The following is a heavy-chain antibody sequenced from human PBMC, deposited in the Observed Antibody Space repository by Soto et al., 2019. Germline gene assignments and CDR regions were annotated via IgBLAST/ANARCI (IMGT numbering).Heavy chain of an antibody. CDR3: ARDVGRGAKAAAGTYGLDV. J-gene: IGHJ6*02. Sequence: PSETLSLTCTVSGGSVTSGNYYWTWIRQPPGKGLEWIAYVYYSGTTNYNPSFKRRVTISLNTSENQFSLSLASVTATDTAIYDCARDVGRGAKAAAGTYGLDVWGQGTSVTVS. V-gene: IGHV4-61*01. CDR1: GGSVTSGNYY. D-gene: IGHD6-13*01. CDR2: VYYSGTT.